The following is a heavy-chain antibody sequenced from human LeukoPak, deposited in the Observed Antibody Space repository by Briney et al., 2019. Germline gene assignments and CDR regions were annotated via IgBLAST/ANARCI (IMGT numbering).Heavy chain of an antibody. CDR1: GFSFSNYE. CDR3: ARDKDLRLVGYFDY. V-gene: IGHV3-48*03. J-gene: IGHJ4*02. CDR2: ITNGGATK. Sequence: GGSLRLSCSASGFSFSNYEMNWVRQAPGKGLEWVAYITNGGATKYYADSVKGRFTISRDDATNSLYLQMNSLRVDDTAVYYCARDKDLRLVGYFDYWGQGTLVTVS. D-gene: IGHD2-8*02.